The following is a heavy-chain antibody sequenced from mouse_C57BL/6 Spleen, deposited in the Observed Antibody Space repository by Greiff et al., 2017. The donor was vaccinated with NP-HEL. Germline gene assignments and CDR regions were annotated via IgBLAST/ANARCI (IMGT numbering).Heavy chain of an antibody. CDR3: ARESELLLGRKAMDY. V-gene: IGHV1-55*01. D-gene: IGHD4-1*01. Sequence: VQLQQSGAELVKPGASVKMSCKASGYTFTSYWITWVKQRPGQGLEWIGDIYPGSGSTNYNEKFKSKATLTVDTSSSTAYMHLSSLTSEDSAVYYCARESELLLGRKAMDYWGQGTSVTVSS. CDR2: IYPGSGST. J-gene: IGHJ4*01. CDR1: GYTFTSYW.